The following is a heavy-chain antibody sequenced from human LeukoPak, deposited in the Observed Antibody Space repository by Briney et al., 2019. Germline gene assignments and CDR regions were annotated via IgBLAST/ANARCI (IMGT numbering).Heavy chain of an antibody. Sequence: ASVKVSCKASGYTFTGYYMHWVRQAPGQGLEWMGWINPNSGGTNYAQKFQGRVTMTRDTSISTAYMELSRLRSDDTAVYYCAREYYDILTGYYTGWFDPWGQGTLVTVSS. CDR3: AREYYDILTGYYTGWFDP. D-gene: IGHD3-9*01. J-gene: IGHJ5*02. CDR1: GYTFTGYY. CDR2: INPNSGGT. V-gene: IGHV1-2*02.